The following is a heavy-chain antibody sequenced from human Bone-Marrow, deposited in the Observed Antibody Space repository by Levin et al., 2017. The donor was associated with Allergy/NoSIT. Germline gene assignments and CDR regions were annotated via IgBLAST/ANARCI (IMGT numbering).Heavy chain of an antibody. D-gene: IGHD1/OR15-1a*01. CDR3: AREDGSTIDY. J-gene: IGHJ4*02. CDR1: GGSISSGGYY. CDR2: IYYSGNT. V-gene: IGHV4-31*03. Sequence: TTSETLSLTCTVSGGSISSGGYYWSWIRQQPGTGLEWIGYIYYSGNTYYNPSLKRRVMISVDTSKNQFSLKVSSVTAADTAVYYCAREDGSTIDYWGQGILVTVSS.